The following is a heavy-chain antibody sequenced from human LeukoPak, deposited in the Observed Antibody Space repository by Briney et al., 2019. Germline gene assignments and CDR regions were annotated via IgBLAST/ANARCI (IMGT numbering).Heavy chain of an antibody. D-gene: IGHD5-18*01. CDR3: ATVDTAVFYMDV. V-gene: IGHV4-38-2*02. Sequence: SETLSLTCTVSGYSISSGYYWGWIRQPPGKGLELIGSIYYSGSTYYNPSLKSRVTISVDTSKNQFSLKLSSVTAADTAVYYCATVDTAVFYMDVWGKGTTVTVSS. J-gene: IGHJ6*03. CDR2: IYYSGST. CDR1: GYSISSGYY.